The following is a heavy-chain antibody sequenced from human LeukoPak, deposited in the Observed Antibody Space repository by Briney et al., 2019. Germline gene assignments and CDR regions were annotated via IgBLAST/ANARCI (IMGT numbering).Heavy chain of an antibody. J-gene: IGHJ4*02. V-gene: IGHV3-48*01. Sequence: PGGSLRLSCAASGFTFSRYSMNWVRQAPGKGPQWVSYISSSSSAIYYADSVRGRFTISRDNAKNSLYLQMNSLRAEDTAVYYCAREQQLALDYWGQGTLVTVSS. CDR1: GFTFSRYS. CDR3: AREQQLALDY. D-gene: IGHD6-13*01. CDR2: ISSSSSAI.